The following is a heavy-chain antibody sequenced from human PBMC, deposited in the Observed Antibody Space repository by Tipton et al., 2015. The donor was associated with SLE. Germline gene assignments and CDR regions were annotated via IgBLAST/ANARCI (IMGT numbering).Heavy chain of an antibody. J-gene: IGHJ4*02. CDR3: ARGPGRESSRPGFDS. CDR2: MNPNSGNT. CDR1: GYTFTSYD. Sequence: QSGAEVKKPGASVKVSCKASGYTFTSYDINWVRQATGQGLEWMGWMNPNSGNTVYAQKFQGRVTMTRNTSISTAYMELSSLRSDDTAVYYWARGPGRESSRPGFDSWGQGTLVTVSS. V-gene: IGHV1-8*01. D-gene: IGHD6-13*01.